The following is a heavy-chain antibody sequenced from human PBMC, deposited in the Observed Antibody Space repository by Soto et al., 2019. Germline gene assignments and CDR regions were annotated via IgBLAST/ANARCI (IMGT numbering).Heavy chain of an antibody. J-gene: IGHJ4*02. CDR3: ARVGGSSWY. V-gene: IGHV3-74*01. CDR1: GITFSNSG. D-gene: IGHD6-13*01. Sequence: GCMELASAASGITFSNSGMPWVGQAPGKGLVWVSRINSDGSSTNYADSVKGRFTISRDYAKNTLYLQMNSLRAKDTAVFYCARVGGSSWYWGQGTLVTVSS. CDR2: INSDGSST.